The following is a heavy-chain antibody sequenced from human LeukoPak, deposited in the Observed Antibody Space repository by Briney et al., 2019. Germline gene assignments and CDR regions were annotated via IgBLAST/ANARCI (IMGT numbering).Heavy chain of an antibody. CDR1: GYSISNGDY. J-gene: IGHJ5*02. V-gene: IGHV4-38-2*01. Sequence: SETLSLTCAVSGYSISNGDYWGWIRQPPGKGLEWIGSISHGGSTYFNPSLKSRVTISVDTSKNQFSLKLSSATAADTAVYYCARVYDYGSGSYYYGFDPWGQGTLVTVSS. CDR3: ARVYDYGSGSYYYGFDP. CDR2: ISHGGST. D-gene: IGHD3-10*01.